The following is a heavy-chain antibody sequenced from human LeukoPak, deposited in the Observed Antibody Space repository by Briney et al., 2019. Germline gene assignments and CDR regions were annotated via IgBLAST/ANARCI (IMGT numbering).Heavy chain of an antibody. D-gene: IGHD3-10*01. J-gene: IGHJ6*02. V-gene: IGHV6-1*01. CDR2: TYYRSKWYN. CDR1: GDSVSSNSAA. CDR3: ASSPMVRGYFYYGMDV. Sequence: SQTLSLTCAISGDSVSSNSAAWNWIRQSPSRGLEWLGRTYYRSKWYNDYAVSVKSRITINPDTSKNHFSLQLNSVTPEDTAVYYCASSPMVRGYFYYGMDVWGQGTTVTVSS.